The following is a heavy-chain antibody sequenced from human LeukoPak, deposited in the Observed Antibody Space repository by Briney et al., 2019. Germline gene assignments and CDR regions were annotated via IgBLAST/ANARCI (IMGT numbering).Heavy chain of an antibody. CDR2: IYSAGST. J-gene: IGHJ4*02. CDR1: GFTFSSYA. CDR3: AKGHCTNGICWLD. V-gene: IGHV3-23*03. Sequence: GGSLRLSCAASGFTFSSYAMSWVRQAPGKGLEWVSIIYSAGSTYYADSVKGRFTISRDNSKNTLYLQMNSLRAEDTAVYYCAKGHCTNGICWLDWGQGTLVTVSS. D-gene: IGHD2-8*01.